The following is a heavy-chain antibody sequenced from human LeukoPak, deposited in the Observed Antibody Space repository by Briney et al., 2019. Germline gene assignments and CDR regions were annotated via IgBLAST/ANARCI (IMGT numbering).Heavy chain of an antibody. CDR2: IKQDGSEK. D-gene: IGHD5-12*01. CDR3: ARVPPSYSGYDFPYFDY. Sequence: GGSLRLSCAASGFTFSSYWMSWVRQAPGKGLEWVANIKQDGSEKYYVDSVKGRFTISRDNAKNSLYLQMNSLRAEDTAVYYCARVPPSYSGYDFPYFDYWGQGTLVTVSS. V-gene: IGHV3-7*01. J-gene: IGHJ4*02. CDR1: GFTFSSYW.